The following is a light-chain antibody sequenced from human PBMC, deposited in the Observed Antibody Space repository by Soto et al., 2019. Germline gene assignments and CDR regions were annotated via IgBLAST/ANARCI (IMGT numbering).Light chain of an antibody. CDR3: QSYDSSLSGYYV. Sequence: QSVLTQPPSVSGAPGQRVTISCTGSSSNIGAGYDVHWYQQLPGTAPKLLIYGNSNRPSGVPDRFSGSKSRTSASLAITGLRAEDEADYYCQSYDSSLSGYYVFGTGTKVTVL. J-gene: IGLJ1*01. V-gene: IGLV1-40*01. CDR1: SSNIGAGYD. CDR2: GNS.